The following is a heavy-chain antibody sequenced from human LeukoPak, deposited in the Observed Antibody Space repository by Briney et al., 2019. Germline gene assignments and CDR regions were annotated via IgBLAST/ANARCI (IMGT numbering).Heavy chain of an antibody. CDR2: IYYSGNT. V-gene: IGHV4-39*01. D-gene: IGHD3/OR15-3a*01. CDR3: ARQTGSGLFILP. CDR1: GASISSSNSY. Sequence: SETLSLTCTVSGASISSSNSYWGWIRQPPGKGLEWIGSIYYSGNTYYNASLKSQVSISIDTSKNQFSLRLTSVTAADTAAYYCARQTGSGLFILPGGQGTLVTVSS. J-gene: IGHJ4*02.